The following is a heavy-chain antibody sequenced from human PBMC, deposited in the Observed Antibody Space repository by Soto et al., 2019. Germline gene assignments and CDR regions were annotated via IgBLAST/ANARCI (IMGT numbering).Heavy chain of an antibody. D-gene: IGHD2-15*01. CDR1: GFTFGDYA. CDR2: IRSKAYGGTT. V-gene: IGHV3-49*04. J-gene: IGHJ5*02. CDR3: HPGGDPHCSGGICYWFDP. Sequence: GGSLRLSCTASGFTFGDYAMSWVRQAPGKGLEWVGFIRSKAYGGTTEYAASVKGRFTISRDDSKSIAYLQMNSLKTEDTAVYYCHPGGDPHCSGGICYWFDPWGQGTLVTVSS.